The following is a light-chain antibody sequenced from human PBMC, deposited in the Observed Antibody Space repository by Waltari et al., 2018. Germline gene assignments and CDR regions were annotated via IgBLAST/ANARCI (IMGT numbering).Light chain of an antibody. CDR3: QQRSNWTPHT. V-gene: IGKV3-11*01. J-gene: IGKJ2*01. Sequence: EIVLTQSPDTLSLSPGDPATLPCRASQSVGSYLAWYQHTPGQPPRLLIYDASNRPTGVPARFRGSGSGTDFTLTISSLEAEDFAVYYCQQRSNWTPHTFGQGARLEIK. CDR2: DAS. CDR1: QSVGSY.